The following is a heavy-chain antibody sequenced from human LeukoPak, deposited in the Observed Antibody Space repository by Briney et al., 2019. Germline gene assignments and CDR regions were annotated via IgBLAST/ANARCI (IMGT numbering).Heavy chain of an antibody. CDR3: ARDRAYSSRLFDN. CDR2: IWYDGSNK. D-gene: IGHD6-13*01. V-gene: IGHV3-33*08. CDR1: GFTFSFYW. J-gene: IGHJ4*02. Sequence: GGSLRLSCASSGFTFSFYWMHWVRQAPGKGLEWVAVIWYDGSNKYYADSVKGRFAISRDNSKNTLYLQMNSLRAEDTAVYYCARDRAYSSRLFDNWGQGTLVTVSS.